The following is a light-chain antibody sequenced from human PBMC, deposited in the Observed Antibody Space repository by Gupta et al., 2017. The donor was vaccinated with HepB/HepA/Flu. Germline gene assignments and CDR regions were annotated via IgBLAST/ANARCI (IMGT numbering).Light chain of an antibody. CDR2: STN. V-gene: IGLV8-61*01. CDR1: SGSVSPSFF. Sequence: QPVVTQEPSFSVSPGGTVTLTCGFKSGSVSPSFFPSWYQQTPGQAPRTLIFSTNTRSSGVPDRFSGSILGNKAALTITEAQADDESDYYCVQYLGLGSGVFGGGTKLTVL. CDR3: VQYLGLGSGV. J-gene: IGLJ3*02.